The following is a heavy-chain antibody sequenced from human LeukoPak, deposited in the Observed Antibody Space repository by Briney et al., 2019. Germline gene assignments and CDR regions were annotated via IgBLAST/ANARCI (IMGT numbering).Heavy chain of an antibody. D-gene: IGHD3-10*01. CDR2: IYYSGST. CDR1: GGSISSSSYY. Sequence: SETLSLTCTVSGGSISSSSYYWGWIRQPPGKGLEWIGSIYYSGSTYYNPSLKSRVTISVDTSKNQFSLKLSSVTAADTAVYYCASLENYYGSGSYYNGFDYWGQGTLVTVSS. CDR3: ASLENYYGSGSYYNGFDY. J-gene: IGHJ4*02. V-gene: IGHV4-39*07.